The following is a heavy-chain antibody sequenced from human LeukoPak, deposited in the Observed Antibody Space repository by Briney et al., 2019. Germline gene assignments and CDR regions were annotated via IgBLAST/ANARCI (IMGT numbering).Heavy chain of an antibody. CDR3: ARGAEALTGDAFDI. D-gene: IGHD4/OR15-4a*01. J-gene: IGHJ3*02. Sequence: SETLSLTCTVSGVSISSSSYYWGWIRQPPGKGLEWIGSIYYSGSTYYNPSLKSRVTISVDPSKNQFPLKLSSVTAADTAVYYCARGAEALTGDAFDIWGQGTMVTVSS. CDR2: IYYSGST. CDR1: GVSISSSSYY. V-gene: IGHV4-39*06.